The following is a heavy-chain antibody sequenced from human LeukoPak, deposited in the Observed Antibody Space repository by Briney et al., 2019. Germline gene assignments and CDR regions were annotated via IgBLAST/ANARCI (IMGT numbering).Heavy chain of an antibody. D-gene: IGHD3-22*01. Sequence: APVKVSCKASRCIFTSYGISWVRQAPGQGLEWMGWISTYNGNTNYVQKLQGRVTMTTDTSTSTAYMELRSLRSDDTAVYYCARDPKIASFDYWGQGTLVTVSS. CDR2: ISTYNGNT. CDR1: RCIFTSYG. CDR3: ARDPKIASFDY. J-gene: IGHJ4*02. V-gene: IGHV1-18*04.